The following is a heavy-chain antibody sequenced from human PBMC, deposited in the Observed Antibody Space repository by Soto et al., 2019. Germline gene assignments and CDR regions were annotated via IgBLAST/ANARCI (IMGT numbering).Heavy chain of an antibody. CDR3: ATSPAAIPYYFDY. CDR2: IYYSGST. J-gene: IGHJ4*02. Sequence: SETLSLTCSVSGGSISSYYWSWIRQPPGKGLEWIGYIYYSGSTNYNPSLKSRVTISVDTSKKQFSLKLSSVTAADTAVYYCATSPAAIPYYFDYWGKGTLVTVSS. CDR1: GGSISSYY. V-gene: IGHV4-59*01. D-gene: IGHD2-2*02.